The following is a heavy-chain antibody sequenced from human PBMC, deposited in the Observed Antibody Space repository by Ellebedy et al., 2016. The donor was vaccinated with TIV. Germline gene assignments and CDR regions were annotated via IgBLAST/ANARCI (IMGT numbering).Heavy chain of an antibody. V-gene: IGHV3-7*03. CDR2: IKQDGSEK. Sequence: GESLKISXAASGFTFSSSWMSWVRQAPGKGLEWVANIKQDGSEKYYVDSVKGRFTISRDNAKNSVYMQMNSLRVEDTAVYYCARDHPYGSGSYPFDYWGQGTLVTVSS. D-gene: IGHD3-10*01. CDR3: ARDHPYGSGSYPFDY. CDR1: GFTFSSSW. J-gene: IGHJ4*02.